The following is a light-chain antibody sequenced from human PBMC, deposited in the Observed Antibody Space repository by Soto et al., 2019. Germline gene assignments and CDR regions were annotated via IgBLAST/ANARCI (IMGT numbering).Light chain of an antibody. Sequence: QPVLTQSPSASASLGASVKLTCTLSSGHSSYAIAWHQQQPEKGPRYLMKLNSDGSHSKGDGIPDRFSGSSSGAERYLTISSLQSEDEADYYCQNWGTGNLVFGGGTKLTVL. CDR1: SGHSSYA. V-gene: IGLV4-69*01. CDR3: QNWGTGNLV. CDR2: LNSDGSH. J-gene: IGLJ2*01.